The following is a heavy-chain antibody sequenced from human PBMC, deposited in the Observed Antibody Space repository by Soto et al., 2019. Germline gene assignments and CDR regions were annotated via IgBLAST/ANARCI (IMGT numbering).Heavy chain of an antibody. J-gene: IGHJ3*01. V-gene: IGHV3-15*07. CDR3: TTEGPIMVAGMDDAFEF. CDR2: IKSRGDGGTV. D-gene: IGHD2-8*01. CDR1: GFTFNDAW. Sequence: EVQLVESGGGLVKPGTSLRLSCATSGFTFNDAWMNWVLQAPGKGLEWVGQIKSRGDGGTVDYAAPVKGRFTMSRDDSKKMLYLQMNSLKTEDTAVYYCTTEGPIMVAGMDDAFEFWGQVTMVAVSS.